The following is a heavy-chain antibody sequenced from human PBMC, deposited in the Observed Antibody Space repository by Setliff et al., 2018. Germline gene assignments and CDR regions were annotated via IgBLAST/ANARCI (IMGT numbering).Heavy chain of an antibody. CDR1: GYSFSNYG. V-gene: IGHV1-18*01. Sequence: ASVKVSCKASGYSFSNYGITWVRQVPGQGLEWMGWISSYNGNTDYAQNFRGRVTLTTDTSTSTAYMELRSLRSDDTAVYYCARGGSSLLDYWGQGTLVTVSS. D-gene: IGHD3-16*01. CDR2: ISSYNGNT. CDR3: ARGGSSLLDY. J-gene: IGHJ4*02.